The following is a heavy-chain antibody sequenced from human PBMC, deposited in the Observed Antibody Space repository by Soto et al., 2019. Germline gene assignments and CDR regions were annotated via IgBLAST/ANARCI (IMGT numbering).Heavy chain of an antibody. CDR2: FNPTSGST. V-gene: IGHV1-46*01. D-gene: IGHD6-13*01. J-gene: IGHJ4*02. CDR3: ARDLAAGDY. CDR1: GYTFINYY. Sequence: QVQLVQSGAEVKKPGASVKLSCKESGYTFINYYIHWVRQAPGQGLEWMGIFNPTSGSTNYAQKFQGIVTLTMDTATRTVYMELSSLRFDDTAVYYCARDLAAGDYWCQGTLVTVSS.